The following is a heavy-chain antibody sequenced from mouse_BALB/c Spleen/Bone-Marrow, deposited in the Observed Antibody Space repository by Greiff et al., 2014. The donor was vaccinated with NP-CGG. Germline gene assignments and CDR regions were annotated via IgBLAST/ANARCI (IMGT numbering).Heavy chain of an antibody. CDR1: GYTFTSYW. CDR3: TRKYGPLYYFDY. J-gene: IGHJ2*01. Sequence: QVQLKQSGAELVRPGASVKLSCKASGYTFTSYWVNWGKQRPGQGLEWIGNIYPSDSYTNYNQKFKDKATLTVDKSSSTAYMQLSSPTSEDSAVYYCTRKYGPLYYFDYWGQGTTLTVSS. CDR2: IYPSDSYT. V-gene: IGHV1-69*02. D-gene: IGHD2-10*02.